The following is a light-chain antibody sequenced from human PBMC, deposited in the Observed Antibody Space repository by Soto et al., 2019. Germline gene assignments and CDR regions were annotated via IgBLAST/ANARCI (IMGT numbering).Light chain of an antibody. J-gene: IGKJ2*01. Sequence: VLTQSPSSLAVSLGERATVNYRSSQSVLDNSTNKSYLAWYQKKPGHPPKLLVHWASVREAGVPDRFSGGGSGTDFTLTISSLQAEDVAVYYCHQYYTTPQTFGQGTKVDIK. V-gene: IGKV4-1*01. CDR2: WAS. CDR3: HQYYTTPQT. CDR1: QSVLDNSTNKSY.